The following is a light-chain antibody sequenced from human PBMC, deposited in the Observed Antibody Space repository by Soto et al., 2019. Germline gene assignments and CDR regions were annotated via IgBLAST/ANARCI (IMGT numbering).Light chain of an antibody. CDR3: QYYGSSPFT. J-gene: IGKJ3*01. CDR2: GAS. Sequence: ETVLTQSPGTLSLSPGERATLSCRASQSVSSSYLGWYQQKPGQAPRLLIYGASTRATGIPDRFSCSGSATDFTLNISRLELEDLAVYVCQYYGSSPFTFGPGPKVDIK. CDR1: QSVSSSY. V-gene: IGKV3-20*01.